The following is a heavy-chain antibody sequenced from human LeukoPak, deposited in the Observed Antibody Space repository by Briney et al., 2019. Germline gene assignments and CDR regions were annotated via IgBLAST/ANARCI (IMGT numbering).Heavy chain of an antibody. J-gene: IGHJ5*02. Sequence: ASVKVSCKASGYTFTSYDINWVRQATGQGLEWMGWINPNSGNTGYAQKFQGRVTITRNTSISTAYMELSGLRSEDTAVYYCARGRSIVVVPAAMIGPGNNWFDPWGQGTLVTVSS. CDR1: GYTFTSYD. CDR3: ARGRSIVVVPAAMIGPGNNWFDP. V-gene: IGHV1-8*03. CDR2: INPNSGNT. D-gene: IGHD2-2*01.